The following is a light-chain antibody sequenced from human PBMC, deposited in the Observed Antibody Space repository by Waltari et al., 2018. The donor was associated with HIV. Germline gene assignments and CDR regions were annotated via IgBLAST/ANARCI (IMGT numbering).Light chain of an antibody. J-gene: IGLJ3*02. V-gene: IGLV2-8*01. CDR3: SSYAGTNKV. CDR1: TSDIGGSNY. Sequence: QSALTQPPSASGSPGQSVPVSCTATTSDIGGSNYVSWYPQHPGKAPKLINYEVTKRPPGVADRFSGSKSGNTATLTVSGLQAEDEADYYCSSYAGTNKVFGGGTKLTVL. CDR2: EVT.